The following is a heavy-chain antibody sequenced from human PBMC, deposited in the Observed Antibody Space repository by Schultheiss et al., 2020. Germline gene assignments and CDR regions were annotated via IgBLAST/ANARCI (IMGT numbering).Heavy chain of an antibody. J-gene: IGHJ4*02. CDR2: IIPIFGTA. Sequence: SVKVSCKASGGAFSSYAISWVRQAPGQGLEWMGGIIPIFGTANYAQKFQGRVTITADKSTSTAYMELSSLRSDDTAVYYCARDWAGQPYNFDYWGQGTLVTVSS. D-gene: IGHD3-10*01. CDR1: GGAFSSYA. V-gene: IGHV1-69*06. CDR3: ARDWAGQPYNFDY.